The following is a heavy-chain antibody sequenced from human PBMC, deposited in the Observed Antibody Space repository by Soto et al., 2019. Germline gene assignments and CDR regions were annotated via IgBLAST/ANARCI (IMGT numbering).Heavy chain of an antibody. Sequence: EVQLLESGGGLIQPGGSLRLSCTASGFTFRTYAMTWFRQAPGRGLEWVSAISGSAGTFYATSVKGRFTISRDNAKNSVLLQMNSLRADDTAVYFCARVYDDYLIDAFDIWGQGTMVSVSS. CDR3: ARVYDDYLIDAFDI. CDR1: GFTFRTYA. CDR2: ISGSAGT. D-gene: IGHD4-17*01. J-gene: IGHJ3*02. V-gene: IGHV3-23*01.